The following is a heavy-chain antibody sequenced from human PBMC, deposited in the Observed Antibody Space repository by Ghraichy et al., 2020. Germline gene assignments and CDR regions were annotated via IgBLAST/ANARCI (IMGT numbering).Heavy chain of an antibody. CDR3: AKERDTSGYYSFRGDYYGMDV. J-gene: IGHJ6*02. CDR1: GFTFSRYG. V-gene: IGHV3-30*18. CDR2: TSYDGSNK. Sequence: GGSLRLSCAASGFTFSRYGMHWVRQAPGEGLEWVTVTSYDGSNKNYADFVKGRFTISRDNSKNTLYLQINSLRPEDTAVYYCAKERDTSGYYSFRGDYYGMDVWGQGTTVTVSS. D-gene: IGHD3-3*01.